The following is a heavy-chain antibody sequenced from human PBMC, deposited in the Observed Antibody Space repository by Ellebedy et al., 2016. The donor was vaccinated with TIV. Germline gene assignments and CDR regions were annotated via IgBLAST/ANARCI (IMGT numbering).Heavy chain of an antibody. CDR2: SPSSGSTI. Sequence: GESLKISXAASGFTFSTYGMSWVRQAPGKRLEWVSYSPSSGSTIYYAHSVRGRFTMSRDNAKNSLYLQMNSLRAEDTAVYYCARDLGPWRDYYYYGMDVWGQGTTVTVSS. CDR1: GFTFSTYG. D-gene: IGHD3-16*01. V-gene: IGHV3-48*04. J-gene: IGHJ6*02. CDR3: ARDLGPWRDYYYYGMDV.